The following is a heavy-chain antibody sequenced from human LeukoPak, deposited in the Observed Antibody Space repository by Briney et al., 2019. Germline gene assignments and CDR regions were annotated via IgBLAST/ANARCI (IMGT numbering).Heavy chain of an antibody. V-gene: IGHV4-34*01. CDR2: INHSGST. J-gene: IGHJ6*02. CDR3: ARGLRKRHFYYHGMDV. D-gene: IGHD5-24*01. Sequence: SETLSLTCAVYGGSVSAYYWTWIRQPPGKGLEWIGEINHSGSTDYNPSLKGRVTISVDTSKSQFSLKSISVTAADTAVYYCARGLRKRHFYYHGMDVWGQGTPVTVSS. CDR1: GGSVSAYY.